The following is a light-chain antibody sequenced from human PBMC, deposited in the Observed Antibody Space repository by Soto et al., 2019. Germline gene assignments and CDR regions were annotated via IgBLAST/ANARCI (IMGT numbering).Light chain of an antibody. CDR1: QSISTY. Sequence: DIQMTQSPPSLSASVGDRVTITCRSSQSISTYLNWYQQSPGKAPKLLIYAASNLQSGVPSRFSGSGSGTDFTLTINSLQPEDSATYYCQQSYSIPYTFGQGTRLEIK. V-gene: IGKV1-39*01. CDR2: AAS. CDR3: QQSYSIPYT. J-gene: IGKJ5*01.